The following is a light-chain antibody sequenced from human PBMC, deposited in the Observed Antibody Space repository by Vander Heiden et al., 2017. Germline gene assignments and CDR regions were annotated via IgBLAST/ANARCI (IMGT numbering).Light chain of an antibody. CDR1: SSDVGSYNL. J-gene: IGLJ3*02. CDR2: EGG. V-gene: IGLV2-23*01. Sequence: QSALTQPASVSGSPGQSLTISSTGTSSDVGSYNLVSWYQQHPGKAPKLIIYEGGKRPSGVSNRFSGSKSGNTASLTISGLQAEDEADYYCCSYAGSTTYWVFGGGTKLTVL. CDR3: CSYAGSTTYWV.